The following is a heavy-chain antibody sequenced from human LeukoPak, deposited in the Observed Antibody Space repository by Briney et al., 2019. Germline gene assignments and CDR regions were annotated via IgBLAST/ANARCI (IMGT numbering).Heavy chain of an antibody. D-gene: IGHD5-12*01. J-gene: IGHJ4*02. Sequence: ASVKVSCKAFGYSLTNYYVHWVRQAPGRGLEWMGEINPSGGSTSYAQKFQGRITVTRDTYTNTVYMDLSSLRSEDTATYYCARGAPTTRIGAGRFDYWGQGSLLTVAS. V-gene: IGHV1-46*01. CDR2: INPSGGST. CDR3: ARGAPTTRIGAGRFDY. CDR1: GYSLTNYY.